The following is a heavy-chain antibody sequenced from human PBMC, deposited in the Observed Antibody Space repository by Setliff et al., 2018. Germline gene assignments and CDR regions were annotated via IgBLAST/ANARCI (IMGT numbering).Heavy chain of an antibody. J-gene: IGHJ6*02. CDR2: IYTSGST. V-gene: IGHV4-61*02. Sequence: SETLSLTCTVSGGSISSGSYYWSWIRQPAGKGLEWIGRIYTSGSTNYNPSLKSRVTISVDTSKNQFSLKLSSVTAADTAVYYCARGRNYNFWSGYYNYYYYGMDVWGQGTTVTVSS. D-gene: IGHD3-3*01. CDR1: GGSISSGSYY. CDR3: ARGRNYNFWSGYYNYYYYGMDV.